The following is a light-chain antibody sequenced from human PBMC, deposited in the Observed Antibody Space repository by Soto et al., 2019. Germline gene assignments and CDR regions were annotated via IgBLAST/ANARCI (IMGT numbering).Light chain of an antibody. Sequence: DIQMTQSPSTLSASVGDRVTITCRASQSISSWLAWYQQKPGKAPKLLIYDASSLESGVPSRFSGSGSGTESTLTISILQPDDFATYCCQQYNSYPSTFGPGTKVDIK. CDR2: DAS. CDR3: QQYNSYPST. J-gene: IGKJ3*01. CDR1: QSISSW. V-gene: IGKV1-5*01.